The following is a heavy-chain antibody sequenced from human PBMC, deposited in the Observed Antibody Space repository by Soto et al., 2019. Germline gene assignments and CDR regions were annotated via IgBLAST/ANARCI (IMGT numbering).Heavy chain of an antibody. CDR3: ARAVYCGDDCYSYGMDV. D-gene: IGHD2-21*02. CDR2: INPNSGST. V-gene: IGHV1-2*02. CDR1: GYSFTDDY. Sequence: QVQVVQSGAEVKKPGASVKISCKTSGYSFTDDYLHWVRQAPGQGLEWVGWINPNSGSTNFAQKFLGRVSRTRDTSINKAYMEVFSLTSVDTAISYCARAVYCGDDCYSYGMDVWGQGTTVTVSS. J-gene: IGHJ6*02.